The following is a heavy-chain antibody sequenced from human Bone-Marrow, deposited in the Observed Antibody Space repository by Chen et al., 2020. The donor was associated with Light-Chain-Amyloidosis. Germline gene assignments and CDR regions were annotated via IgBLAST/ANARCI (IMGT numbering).Heavy chain of an antibody. CDR3: AKDRRPYGMDV. J-gene: IGHJ6*02. CDR1: GFTFDDYV. V-gene: IGHV3-9*01. CDR2: ISYNSGSL. Sequence: EVQLVDSGGGLVQPGRSLRLSCAASGFTFDDYVMHWVRQAPGKGLEWVSAISYNSGSLGYADSVKGRFTISRDNAKNSLYLQMNSLRAEDTALYYCAKDRRPYGMDVWGQGTTVTVSS.